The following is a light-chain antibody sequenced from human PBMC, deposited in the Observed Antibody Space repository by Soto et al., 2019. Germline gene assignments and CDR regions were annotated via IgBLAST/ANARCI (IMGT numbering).Light chain of an antibody. V-gene: IGLV2-14*03. CDR3: LSYTSANTRV. J-gene: IGLJ3*02. CDR1: SSDVGAYIF. Sequence: QSALTQPASVSGSPGQSITISCTGTSSDVGAYIFVSWYQQHPGKAPKLMIYDIINRPSGVSNRFSGSKSGNTASLTISGLQAEDEADYYCLSYTSANTRVFGGGTKLTVL. CDR2: DII.